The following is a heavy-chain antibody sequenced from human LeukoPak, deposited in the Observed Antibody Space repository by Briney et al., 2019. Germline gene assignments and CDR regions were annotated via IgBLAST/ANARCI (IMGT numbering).Heavy chain of an antibody. CDR3: AKEGYCSGGSCYTHYYYYYYMDV. J-gene: IGHJ6*03. CDR2: IWYDGSNK. CDR1: GFTFSSYG. D-gene: IGHD2-15*01. Sequence: PGGSLRLSCAASGFTFSSYGMHWVRQAPGKGLEWVAVIWYDGSNKYYADSVKGRFTISRDNSKNTLYLQMNSLRAEDTAVCYCAKEGYCSGGSCYTHYYYYYYMDVWGKGTTVTVSS. V-gene: IGHV3-33*06.